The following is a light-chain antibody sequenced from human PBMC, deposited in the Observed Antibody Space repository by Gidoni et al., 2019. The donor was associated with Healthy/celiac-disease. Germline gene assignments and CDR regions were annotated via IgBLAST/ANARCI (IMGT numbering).Light chain of an antibody. CDR3: QQYKSYSPYT. CDR2: KAS. CDR1: QSISSW. Sequence: IQMTQSPSTLSASVGDRVTITCRASQSISSWLAWYQQKPGKAPKLLIYKASSLESGVPSRFSGSGSGTEFTLTISSLQPDDFATYYCQQYKSYSPYTFGQGTKLEIK. J-gene: IGKJ2*01. V-gene: IGKV1-5*03.